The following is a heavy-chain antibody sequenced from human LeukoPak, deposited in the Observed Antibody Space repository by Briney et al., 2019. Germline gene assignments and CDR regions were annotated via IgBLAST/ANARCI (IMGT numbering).Heavy chain of an antibody. Sequence: GGSLRLSCAASGFTVSSNYMSWVRQAPGKGLEWVSVIYSGGSTYSADSVKGRFTISRDNAKSSLYLQMNSLRAEDTAVYYCARDPYSGSYGADYYYYMDVWGKGTTVTISS. CDR3: ARDPYSGSYGADYYYYMDV. CDR1: GFTVSSNY. D-gene: IGHD1-26*01. V-gene: IGHV3-53*01. J-gene: IGHJ6*03. CDR2: IYSGGST.